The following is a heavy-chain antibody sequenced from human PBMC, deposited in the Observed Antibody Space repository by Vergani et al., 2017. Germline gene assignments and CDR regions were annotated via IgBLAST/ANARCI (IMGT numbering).Heavy chain of an antibody. V-gene: IGHV3-30*02. CDR3: AKEGGGYCSGGTCYPEY. CDR2: IRSDESRI. J-gene: IGHJ4*02. Sequence: QVQLVESGGGVVQPGGSLRLSCAASGFTFNSYGMHWVRQAPGKGLEWVASIRSDESRIYYGDSMEGSFTISRDNSKNTLYLQMKSLRPEETAVYYCAKEGGGYCSGGTCYPEYWGQGTLVIVSS. D-gene: IGHD2-15*01. CDR1: GFTFNSYG.